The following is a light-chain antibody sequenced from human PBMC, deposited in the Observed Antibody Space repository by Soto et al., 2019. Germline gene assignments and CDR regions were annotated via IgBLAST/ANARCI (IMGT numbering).Light chain of an antibody. V-gene: IGLV2-14*01. J-gene: IGLJ1*01. CDR3: TSYSSSSTRDL. Sequence: QSALTQPASVSGSPGQAITISCTGTSSDVGNYTYVSWYQQHPGKAPKLMIYEVSHRPSRISDRFSGSKSGNTASLTISGLQAEDEADYYCTSYSSSSTRDLFGSGTKLTVL. CDR2: EVS. CDR1: SSDVGNYTY.